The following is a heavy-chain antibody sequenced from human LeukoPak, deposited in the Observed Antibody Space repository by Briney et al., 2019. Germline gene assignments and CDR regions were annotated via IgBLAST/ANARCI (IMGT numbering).Heavy chain of an antibody. J-gene: IGHJ4*02. Sequence: SETLSLTCTVSGGSISSGSYYWSWIRQPAGKGLEWIGRIYTSGSTNYNPSLKSRVTISVDTSKNQFSLKLSSVTAADTAVYYCAREESSLFDYWGQGTLVTVSS. V-gene: IGHV4-61*02. CDR3: AREESSLFDY. CDR1: GGSISSGSYY. CDR2: IYTSGST. D-gene: IGHD6-13*01.